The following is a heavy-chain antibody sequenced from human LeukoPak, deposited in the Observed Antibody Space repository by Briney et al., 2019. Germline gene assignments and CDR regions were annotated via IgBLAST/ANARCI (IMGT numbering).Heavy chain of an antibody. CDR1: GFTFSSYG. CDR3: ASDYSDFDVY. CDR2: ISSSSRYI. Sequence: PGGSLRLSCAASGFTFSSYGMNWVRQAPGKGLEWVSSISSSSRYIYYADSVKGRFIISRDNAKNSLFLQMNSLRAEDTAVYYCASDYSDFDVYWGQGTLVTVSS. D-gene: IGHD4-11*01. J-gene: IGHJ4*02. V-gene: IGHV3-21*01.